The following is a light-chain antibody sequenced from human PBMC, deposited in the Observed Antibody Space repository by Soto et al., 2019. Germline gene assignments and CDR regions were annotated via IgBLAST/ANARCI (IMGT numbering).Light chain of an antibody. J-gene: IGKJ2*01. CDR1: QSLLHSNGYSY. CDR3: VQTLQTLGT. Sequence: DIVMTQSPLSLSVTPGQPAAISCRSSQSLLHSNGYSYLDWFLQKPGQSPRILIFLGSNRAPGVSDRFSGSGSGTDFTLKISRVEAEDVGVYYCVQTLQTLGTFGQGTRLEI. V-gene: IGKV2-28*01. CDR2: LGS.